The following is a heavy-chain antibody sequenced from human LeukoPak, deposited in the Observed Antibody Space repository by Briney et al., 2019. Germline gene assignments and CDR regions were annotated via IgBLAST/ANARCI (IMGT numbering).Heavy chain of an antibody. Sequence: SETLTLTCSVSGGSISSYYWNWIRQPAGKGLEWIGYIYYSGSTNYNPSLKSRVTISVDTSKNQFSLKLSSVTAADTAVYYCARDRGDSSFDYWGQGTLVTVSS. CDR1: GGSISSYY. V-gene: IGHV4-59*01. CDR2: IYYSGST. J-gene: IGHJ4*02. CDR3: ARDRGDSSFDY. D-gene: IGHD6-13*01.